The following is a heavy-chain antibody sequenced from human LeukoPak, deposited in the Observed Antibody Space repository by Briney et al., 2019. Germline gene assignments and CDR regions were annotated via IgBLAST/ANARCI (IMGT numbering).Heavy chain of an antibody. D-gene: IGHD6-13*01. V-gene: IGHV3-33*03. CDR3: ATEGFVVAAAGHIGYFQH. CDR2: IWYDGSNI. J-gene: IGHJ1*01. CDR1: GISFSSHG. Sequence: PGTSLRLSCAASGISFSSHGMHWVRQAPGKGLEWVAVIWYDGSNIYYADSVKGRFTISRDNSKNTLYLQMNSLRAEDTAVYYCATEGFVVAAAGHIGYFQHWGQGTLVTVSS.